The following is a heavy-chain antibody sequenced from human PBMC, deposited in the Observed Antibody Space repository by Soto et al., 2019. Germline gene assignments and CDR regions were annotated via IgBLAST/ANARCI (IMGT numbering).Heavy chain of an antibody. J-gene: IGHJ4*02. D-gene: IGHD1-26*01. CDR3: TREDAVGATGRYFDY. Sequence: ASVKVSCKASGYTFPNYAMHWVRQAPGQRLEWMGWINAGNGITKYSWKFQGRVTITRDTSATTAFMELSSLRSEDTAVYYCTREDAVGATGRYFDYWGQGTLVTVSS. V-gene: IGHV1-3*01. CDR2: INAGNGIT. CDR1: GYTFPNYA.